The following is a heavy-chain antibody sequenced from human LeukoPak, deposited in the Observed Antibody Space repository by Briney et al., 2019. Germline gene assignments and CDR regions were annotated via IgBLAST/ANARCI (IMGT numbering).Heavy chain of an antibody. CDR2: IYPGDSDA. CDR3: ARQKWSVVVPAASLPLGAFDI. Sequence: GESLKISCKGSGYSFTSYWIGWVRQMPGKGLEWMGIIYPGDSDARYSPSFQGQVTISADKSISTAYLQWSSLKASDTAMYYCARQKWSVVVPAASLPLGAFDIWGQGTMVTVSS. J-gene: IGHJ3*02. D-gene: IGHD2-2*01. V-gene: IGHV5-51*01. CDR1: GYSFTSYW.